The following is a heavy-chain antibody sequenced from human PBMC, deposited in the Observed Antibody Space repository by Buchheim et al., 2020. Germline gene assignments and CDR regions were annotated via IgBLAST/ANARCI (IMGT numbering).Heavy chain of an antibody. CDR1: GFICRNYW. CDR2: IDSDGSST. V-gene: IGHV3-74*01. D-gene: IGHD3-22*01. Sequence: EVQLVESGGGLVQPGGSLRLSCAASGFICRNYWMHWVRHAPGKGLVWVSRIDSDGSSTIYAASVKGRFTISRDNAKNLVYLQMRRLRADDTAVYYCATNDASGSFCGQRTL. CDR3: ATNDASGSF. J-gene: IGHJ4*02.